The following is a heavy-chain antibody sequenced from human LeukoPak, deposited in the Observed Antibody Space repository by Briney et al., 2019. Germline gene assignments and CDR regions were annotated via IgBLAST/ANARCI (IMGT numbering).Heavy chain of an antibody. V-gene: IGHV4-59*08. D-gene: IGHD3-22*01. Sequence: SETLSLTCTVSGGSISSYYWSWIRQPPGKGLEWIGYIYYSGSTYYNPSLKSRVTISVDTSKNQFSLKLSSVTAADTAVYYCARPSRDYYDSSGYYFDYWGQGTLVTVSS. CDR1: GGSISSYY. CDR2: IYYSGST. J-gene: IGHJ4*02. CDR3: ARPSRDYYDSSGYYFDY.